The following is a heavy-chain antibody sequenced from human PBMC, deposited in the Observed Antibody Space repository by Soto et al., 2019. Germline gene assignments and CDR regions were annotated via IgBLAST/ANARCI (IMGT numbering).Heavy chain of an antibody. Sequence: QVHLVQSGAEVKKPGASVKVSCKGSGYTFTSYGITWVRQAPGQGLEWMGWISAHNGNTDYAPKAQGRVNVTRDTSTSTAYMALRSLRSDDTAVYYCARGRYGDYWGQGALVTVSS. CDR1: GYTFTSYG. D-gene: IGHD1-1*01. V-gene: IGHV1-18*01. J-gene: IGHJ4*02. CDR3: ARGRYGDY. CDR2: ISAHNGNT.